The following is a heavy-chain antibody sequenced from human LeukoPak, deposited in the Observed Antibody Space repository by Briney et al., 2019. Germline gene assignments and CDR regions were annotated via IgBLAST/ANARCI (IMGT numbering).Heavy chain of an antibody. V-gene: IGHV4-59*12. Sequence: NPSETLSLTCTVSGGSISSYYWSWIRQPPGKGLEWIGYIYYSGSTNYNPSLKSRVTISVDTSKNQFSLKLSSVTAADTAVYYCARGWWYSSSPHKLIWGQGTMVTVSS. CDR1: GGSISSYY. J-gene: IGHJ3*02. D-gene: IGHD6-6*01. CDR2: IYYSGST. CDR3: ARGWWYSSSPHKLI.